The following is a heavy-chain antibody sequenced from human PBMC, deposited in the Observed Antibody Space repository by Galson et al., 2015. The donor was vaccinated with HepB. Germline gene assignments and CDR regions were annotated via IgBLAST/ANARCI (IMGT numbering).Heavy chain of an antibody. V-gene: IGHV3-7*03. CDR2: INQDGSDK. CDR3: ARERSYFRDSFDI. J-gene: IGHJ3*02. CDR1: GFIFTNHW. Sequence: SLRLSCAASGFIFTNHWMSWVRQAPGKGLEWVANINQDGSDKYSVDFVKGRFAISRDNTKKSLYLQMSSLRAEDTAVYYCARERSYFRDSFDIWGQGTMVTVSS. D-gene: IGHD1-26*01.